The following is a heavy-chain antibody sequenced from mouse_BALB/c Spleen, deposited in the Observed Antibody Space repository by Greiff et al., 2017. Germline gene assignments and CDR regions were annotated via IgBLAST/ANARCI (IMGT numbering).Heavy chain of an antibody. Sequence: VQLQQSGAELVMPGASVKMSCKASGYTFTDYWMHWVKQRPGQGLEWIGYINPSSGYTNYNQKFKDKATLTADKSSSTAYMQLSSLTSEDSAVYYCASITTATYFDYWGQGTTLTVSS. CDR2: INPSSGYT. V-gene: IGHV1S26*01. CDR1: GYTFTDYW. D-gene: IGHD1-2*01. CDR3: ASITTATYFDY. J-gene: IGHJ2*01.